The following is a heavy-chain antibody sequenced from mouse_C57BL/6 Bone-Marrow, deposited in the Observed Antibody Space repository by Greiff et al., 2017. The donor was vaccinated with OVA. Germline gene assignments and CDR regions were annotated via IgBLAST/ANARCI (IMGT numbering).Heavy chain of an antibody. J-gene: IGHJ2*01. CDR1: GYTFTSYG. CDR2: IYPRSGNT. D-gene: IGHD3-2*02. Sequence: VMLVESGAELARPGASVKLSCKASGYTFTSYGISWVKQSTGQGLEWIGEIYPRSGNTYYNEKFKGKATLTADKSSRTAYMELRSLTSEDSAVYFFAGKFPQTAQATRFDYWGQGTTRTVSS. V-gene: IGHV1-81*01. CDR3: AGKFPQTAQATRFDY.